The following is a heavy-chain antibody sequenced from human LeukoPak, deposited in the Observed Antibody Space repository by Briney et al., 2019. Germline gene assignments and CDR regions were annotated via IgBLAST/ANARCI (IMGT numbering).Heavy chain of an antibody. CDR2: ISSSSSFI. D-gene: IGHD2-15*01. CDR1: GFTFSTYN. Sequence: GGSLRLSCAASGFTFSTYNMNWVRQAPGKGLEWVSSISSSSSFIYYADSVKGRFTISRDNSKNTLYLQMNSLRAEDTAVYYCAKGVAGGFDIWGQGTMVTVSS. J-gene: IGHJ3*02. V-gene: IGHV3-21*04. CDR3: AKGVAGGFDI.